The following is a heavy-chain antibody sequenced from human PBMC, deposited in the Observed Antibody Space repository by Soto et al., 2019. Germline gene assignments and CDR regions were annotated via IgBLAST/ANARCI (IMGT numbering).Heavy chain of an antibody. V-gene: IGHV3-53*05. CDR3: ARASVEFIFDRSYNYGMDV. D-gene: IGHD2-21*01. J-gene: IGHJ6*02. Sequence: RLSCAASGFSVSTKYMTWVRQAPGKGLECVSVIYSGGRTFYADSVKGRFTISRDNSKNTLYLQMNSLKIEDSAKYYCARASVEFIFDRSYNYGMDVWGQGTTVTVSS. CDR2: IYSGGRT. CDR1: GFSVSTKY.